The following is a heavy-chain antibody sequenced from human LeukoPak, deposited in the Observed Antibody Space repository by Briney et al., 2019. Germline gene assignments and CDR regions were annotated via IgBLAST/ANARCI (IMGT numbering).Heavy chain of an antibody. CDR1: AFTFSSYW. V-gene: IGHV4-39*01. CDR2: IYYSGST. Sequence: PGGSLRLSCAASAFTFSSYWMSWVRQAPGKGLEWIGSIYYSGSTYYNPSLKSRVTISVDTSKNQFSLKLSSVTAADTAVYYCARLPIVVVPAARGGFDYWGQGTLVTVSS. J-gene: IGHJ4*02. CDR3: ARLPIVVVPAARGGFDY. D-gene: IGHD2-2*01.